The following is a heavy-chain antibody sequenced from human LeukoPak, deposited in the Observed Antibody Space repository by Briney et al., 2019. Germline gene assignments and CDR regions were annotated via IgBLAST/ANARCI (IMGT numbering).Heavy chain of an antibody. CDR3: ARVRYDRSGDPFDI. V-gene: IGHV1-2*02. Sequence: GASVKVSCKASGFTFSDYYIHWIRQAPGQGLEWVGWINPNSGGTNYGQNFRGRVTMTRDTSISTAFMDLTRLRSDDTAVYYCARVRYDRSGDPFDIWGQGTIVTVSS. D-gene: IGHD3-22*01. CDR2: INPNSGGT. CDR1: GFTFSDYY. J-gene: IGHJ3*02.